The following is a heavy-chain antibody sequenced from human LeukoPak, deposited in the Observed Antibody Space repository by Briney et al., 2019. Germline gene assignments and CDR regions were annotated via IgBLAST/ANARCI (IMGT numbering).Heavy chain of an antibody. J-gene: IGHJ3*02. CDR1: GFTFSSYE. D-gene: IGHD1-26*01. CDR2: MSSSGSTI. CDR3: ARDHRRGSDDAFDI. V-gene: IGHV3-48*03. Sequence: GGSLRLSCAASGFTFSSYEMNWVRQAPGKGLEWVSYMSSSGSTIYYADSVTGRFTISRDNAENSLYLQMNSLRAEDTAVYYCARDHRRGSDDAFDIWGQGTMVTVSP.